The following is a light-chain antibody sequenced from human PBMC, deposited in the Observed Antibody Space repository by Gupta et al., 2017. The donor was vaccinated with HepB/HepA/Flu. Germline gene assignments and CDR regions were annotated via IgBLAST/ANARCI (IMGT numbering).Light chain of an antibody. J-gene: IGLJ2*01. CDR3: CSYTSSSALV. CDR1: SSDVGGYNY. CDR2: DVS. V-gene: IGLV2-14*03. Sequence: QSALTQPASVSGSPGQSITISCTGTSSDVGGYNYVSWYQQHPGKAPKLIFYDVSNRPSGVSNRFSGSKSGNTASLTISGLQAEDDADDYCCSYTSSSALVFGGGTKLTVL.